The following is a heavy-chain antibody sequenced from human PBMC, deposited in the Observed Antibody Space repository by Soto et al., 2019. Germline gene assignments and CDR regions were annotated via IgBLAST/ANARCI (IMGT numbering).Heavy chain of an antibody. CDR1: GFTFSSYE. CDR2: ISSSGSTI. V-gene: IGHV3-48*03. CDR3: AGSSGYSYGMDV. D-gene: IGHD3-22*01. J-gene: IGHJ6*02. Sequence: GGSLRLSXAASGFTFSSYEMNWVRQAPGKGLEWVSYISSSGSTIYYADSVKGRFTISRDNAKNSLYLQMNSLRAEDTAVYYCAGSSGYSYGMDVWGQGTTVTVSS.